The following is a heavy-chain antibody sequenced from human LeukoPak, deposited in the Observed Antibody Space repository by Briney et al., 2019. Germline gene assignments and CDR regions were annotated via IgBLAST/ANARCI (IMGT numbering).Heavy chain of an antibody. V-gene: IGHV1-2*02. CDR2: INPNSGGT. CDR1: GYTFNGYS. CDR3: ARGGVRIAAATFLLY. J-gene: IGHJ4*02. Sequence: ASVKVSCKASGYTFNGYSMHWVRQAPGQGLEWMGWINPNSGGTNYAQKFQGRVTMTRDTSISTAYMELSRLRSDDTAVYYCARGGVRIAAATFLLYWGQGTLVTVSS. D-gene: IGHD6-13*01.